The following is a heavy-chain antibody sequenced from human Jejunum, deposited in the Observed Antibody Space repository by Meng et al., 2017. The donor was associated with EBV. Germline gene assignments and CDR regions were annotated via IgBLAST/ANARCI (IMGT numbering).Heavy chain of an antibody. J-gene: IGHJ4*02. CDR2: IYWDDSR. V-gene: IGHV2-5*02. Sequence: HIHSEDSGPTLVKPTPTLTLNCTFSVFALTTNGVGVGWIRQPPGKALELLAVIYWDDSRLYSPSLNSRLTITKDTSKSQVVLTMTDMDPVDTATYYCAHKGSGSYPLDYWGQGTLVTVSS. D-gene: IGHD1-26*01. CDR3: AHKGSGSYPLDY. CDR1: VFALTTNGVG.